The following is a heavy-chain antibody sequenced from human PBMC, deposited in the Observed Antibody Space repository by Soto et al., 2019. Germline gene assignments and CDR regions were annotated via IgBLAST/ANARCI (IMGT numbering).Heavy chain of an antibody. CDR1: GFTFSSYW. J-gene: IGHJ4*02. Sequence: EVQLVESGGGLVQPGGSLRLSCAASGFTFSSYWMSWVRQAPGKGLEWVANIKQDGSEKYYVDSVKGRFTISRDNAKNSLYLQMNSLRAEDTAVYYCARVPTYYYDSSGYYCVGYYFDYWGQGTLVTVSS. CDR2: IKQDGSEK. D-gene: IGHD3-22*01. V-gene: IGHV3-7*03. CDR3: ARVPTYYYDSSGYYCVGYYFDY.